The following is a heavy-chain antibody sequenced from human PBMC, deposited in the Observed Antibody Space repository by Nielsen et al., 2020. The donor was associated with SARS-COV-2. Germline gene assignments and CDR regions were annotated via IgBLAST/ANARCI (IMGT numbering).Heavy chain of an antibody. CDR2: ITASGVHT. V-gene: IGHV3-23*01. J-gene: IGHJ4*02. CDR1: GFTLSDYA. D-gene: IGHD4-23*01. CDR3: ARGGDTVVTPLDY. Sequence: GESLKISCAASGFTLSDYAMAWVRQAPGKGLEWVSAITASGVHTYYADSVQGRFTISRDNAKNSLYPQMNSLRAEDTAVYYCARGGDTVVTPLDYWGQGTLATVSS.